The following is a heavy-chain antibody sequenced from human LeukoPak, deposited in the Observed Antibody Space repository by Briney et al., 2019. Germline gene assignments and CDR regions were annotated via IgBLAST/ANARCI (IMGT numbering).Heavy chain of an antibody. CDR1: GFTFSSYG. CDR3: AKVVLQAEFDY. Sequence: GGSLRLSCAASGFTFSSYGMHWVRQAPGKGLEWVAVISYDGSNKYYADSVKGRFTISRDNSKNTLYLQMNSLRAEDTAVYYCAKVVLQAEFDYWGQGTLVTVSS. D-gene: IGHD2-15*01. J-gene: IGHJ4*02. CDR2: ISYDGSNK. V-gene: IGHV3-30*18.